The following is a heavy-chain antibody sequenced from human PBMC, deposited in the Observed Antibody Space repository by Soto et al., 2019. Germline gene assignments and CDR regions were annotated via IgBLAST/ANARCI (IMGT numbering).Heavy chain of an antibody. V-gene: IGHV4-34*01. CDR3: ARNKGVATIDY. J-gene: IGHJ4*02. CDR1: GGSFSGYD. Sequence: SETLSLTCAVYGGSFSGYDWTWIRQPPGKGLEWIGEINHSGSTNYNPSLKSRVTISVHRSNNQFSLKLSSVTAADTAVYYCARNKGVATIDYWGQGTLVTVSS. CDR2: INHSGST. D-gene: IGHD5-12*01.